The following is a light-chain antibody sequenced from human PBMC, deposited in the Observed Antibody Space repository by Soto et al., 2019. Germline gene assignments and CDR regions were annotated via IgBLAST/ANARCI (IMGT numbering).Light chain of an antibody. CDR2: DAS. V-gene: IGKV3-11*01. J-gene: IGKJ4*01. CDR1: QSISSA. Sequence: EIVLTQSPATLSLSPGDRAILSCRASQSISSALAWYQQKPGQAPRLLIYDASDRATGIPARFSGSRSGTDFTLTISSLKPEDFAVYYCQQRSDWLTFGGGTRVEIK. CDR3: QQRSDWLT.